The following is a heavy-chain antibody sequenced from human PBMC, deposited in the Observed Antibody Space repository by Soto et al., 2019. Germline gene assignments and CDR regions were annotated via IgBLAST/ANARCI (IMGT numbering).Heavy chain of an antibody. J-gene: IGHJ6*02. CDR2: ISYDGSNK. CDR1: GFTFSSYG. D-gene: IGHD6-6*01. V-gene: IGHV3-30*18. Sequence: GGSLRLSCAASGFTFSSYGMHWVRQAPGKGLEWVAVISYDGSNKYYADPVKGRFTISRDNSKNTLYLQMNSLRVEDTAVYYCAKDREQLVPYYYYGMDVWGQGTTVTVSS. CDR3: AKDREQLVPYYYYGMDV.